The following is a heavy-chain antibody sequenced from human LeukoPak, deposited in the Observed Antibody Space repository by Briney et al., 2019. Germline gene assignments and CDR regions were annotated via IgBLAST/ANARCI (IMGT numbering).Heavy chain of an antibody. CDR2: IYTSGST. CDR1: GGSISSYY. Sequence: SETLSLTCTVSGGSISSYYWSWIRQPAGKGLEWIGRIYTSGSTNYNPSLKSRVTMSVDTSKNQFSLKLSSVTAADTAVYYCARTSATSDYYDSSGYLDYWGQGTLVTVSS. V-gene: IGHV4-4*07. CDR3: ARTSATSDYYDSSGYLDY. J-gene: IGHJ4*02. D-gene: IGHD3-22*01.